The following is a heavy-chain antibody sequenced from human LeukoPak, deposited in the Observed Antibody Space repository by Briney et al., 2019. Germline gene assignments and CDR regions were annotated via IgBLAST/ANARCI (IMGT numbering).Heavy chain of an antibody. CDR1: GYTFTSYG. D-gene: IGHD5-12*01. Sequence: ASVKVSCKASGYTFTSYGISWVRQAPGQGLEWMGWISAYNGNTNYAQKLQGRGTMTTDTSTSTAYMELRSLRSDDTAVYYCARDLGPPTNLPNDAFDIWGQGTMVTVSS. J-gene: IGHJ3*02. CDR3: ARDLGPPTNLPNDAFDI. V-gene: IGHV1-18*01. CDR2: ISAYNGNT.